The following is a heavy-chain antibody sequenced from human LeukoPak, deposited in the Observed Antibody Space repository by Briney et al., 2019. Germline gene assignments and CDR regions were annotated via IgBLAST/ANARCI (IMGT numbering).Heavy chain of an antibody. Sequence: GGSLRLSCAASGLSFSSYSMHWVRQAPGKGLEYVSGISGNGGTTYYARSVKGRFTISRENSKNTLFLQMGNLRAEDVAVYYCARGHDYWSGYFNWFDTWGQGTLVTVSS. D-gene: IGHD3-3*01. CDR1: GLSFSSYS. J-gene: IGHJ5*02. CDR2: ISGNGGTT. CDR3: ARGHDYWSGYFNWFDT. V-gene: IGHV3-64*01.